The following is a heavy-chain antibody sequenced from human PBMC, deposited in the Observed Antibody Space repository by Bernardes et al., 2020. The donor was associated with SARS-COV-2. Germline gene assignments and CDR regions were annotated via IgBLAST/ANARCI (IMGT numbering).Heavy chain of an antibody. CDR3: ARVQHCTSGVCSYYYGMDV. CDR2: IKQDGSEK. J-gene: IGHJ6*02. D-gene: IGHD2-8*01. CDR1: GFTFSTYW. Sequence: GSSLKLSCAASGFTFSTYWMTWVRQAPGKGLEWVANIKQDGSEKYYVDSVKGRFTISRDNAKNSLHLQMNSLRAEDTAVYYCARVQHCTSGVCSYYYGMDVWGQGTTVTVSS. V-gene: IGHV3-7*01.